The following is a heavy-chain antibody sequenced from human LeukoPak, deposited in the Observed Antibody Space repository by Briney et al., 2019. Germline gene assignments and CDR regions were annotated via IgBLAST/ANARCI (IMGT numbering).Heavy chain of an antibody. D-gene: IGHD2-2*01. CDR2: IYPGDSDT. CDR1: GYSFTSYW. J-gene: IGHJ3*02. CDR3: ARQVDAYPIVVVPADAFDI. V-gene: IGHV5-51*01. Sequence: GESLKISCKGSGYSFTSYWIGWVRQMPGKGLEWMGIIYPGDSDTRYSPSFQGQVTISADKSISTAYLQWSSLKASDTAMYYCARQVDAYPIVVVPADAFDIWGQGTVVTVSS.